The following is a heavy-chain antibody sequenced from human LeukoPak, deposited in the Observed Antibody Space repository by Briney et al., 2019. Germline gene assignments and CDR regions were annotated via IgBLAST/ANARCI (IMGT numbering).Heavy chain of an antibody. Sequence: SETLSLTCTVSGGSISSYYWSWIRQPPGKGLEWIGYIYYSGSTNYNPSLKSRVTISVDTSKNQVSLKLSSVTAADTAVYYCARSQEWLFAGVLGYWGQGTLVTVSS. J-gene: IGHJ4*02. D-gene: IGHD3-3*01. CDR2: IYYSGST. CDR3: ARSQEWLFAGVLGY. CDR1: GGSISSYY. V-gene: IGHV4-59*01.